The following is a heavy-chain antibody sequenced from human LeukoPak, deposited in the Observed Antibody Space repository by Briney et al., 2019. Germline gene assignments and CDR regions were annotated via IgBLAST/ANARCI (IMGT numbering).Heavy chain of an antibody. CDR1: GFTFSSYS. J-gene: IGHJ4*02. V-gene: IGHV3-21*01. D-gene: IGHD2/OR15-2a*01. CDR3: ARISVVTTFRSPKYYFDY. CDR2: ISSSSNI. Sequence: GGSLRLSCAASGFTFSSYSMSWVRQAPGKGLEWVSSISSSSNIYYADSVKGRFTISRDNAKNSLYLQMNSLRAEDTAVYYCARISVVTTFRSPKYYFDYWGQGTLVTVSS.